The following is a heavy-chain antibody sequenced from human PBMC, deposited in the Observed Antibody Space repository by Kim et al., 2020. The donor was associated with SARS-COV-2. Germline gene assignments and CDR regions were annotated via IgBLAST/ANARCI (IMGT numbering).Heavy chain of an antibody. D-gene: IGHD7-27*01. J-gene: IGHJ4*02. Sequence: SETLSLTCAVSGGSISSSNWWCRVRQPPGKGLERSGDIYHSGSTNNNPPFKSRVTILVDKTKHQFPLKPSSVTAAATVVYYCAGVISSGDFGYWGQGTLLTVSS. CDR1: GGSISSSNW. V-gene: IGHV4-4*02. CDR2: IYHSGST. CDR3: AGVISSGDFGY.